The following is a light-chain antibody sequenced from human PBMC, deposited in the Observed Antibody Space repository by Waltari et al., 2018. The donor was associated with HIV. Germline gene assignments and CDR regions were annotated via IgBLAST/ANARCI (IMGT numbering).Light chain of an antibody. CDR2: GST. V-gene: IGLV1-40*01. J-gene: IGLJ3*02. CDR3: QSYDNSPSAWV. CDR1: SFNIGAGFD. Sequence: QYALTQPPSVSGAPGQSVTISCSGNSFNIGAGFDVHWYHRVPGAAPKLLISGSTNRPSGVPDRFSGSTSGASASLTISELQTEDEGDYFCQSYDNSPSAWVFGTGTTLTVL.